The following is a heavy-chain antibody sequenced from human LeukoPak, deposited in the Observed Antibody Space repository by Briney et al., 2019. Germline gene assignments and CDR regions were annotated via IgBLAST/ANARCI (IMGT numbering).Heavy chain of an antibody. D-gene: IGHD6-13*01. V-gene: IGHV1-2*02. CDR1: GYTFTGYY. Sequence: ASVKVSCKASGYTFTGYYMHWVRQAPGQGLEWMGWINPNSGGTSYAQKFQGRVTMTRDTSTSTVYMELSSLRSEDTAVYYCARVYLAAAPGYGYWGQGTLVTVSS. CDR2: INPNSGGT. J-gene: IGHJ4*02. CDR3: ARVYLAAAPGYGY.